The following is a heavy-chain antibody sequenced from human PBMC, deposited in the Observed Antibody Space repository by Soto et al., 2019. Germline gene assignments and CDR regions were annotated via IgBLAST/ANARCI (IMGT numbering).Heavy chain of an antibody. Sequence: SETLSLTCTVSGGSISSSNYYWGWIRQSPGKGLEWIGTIYYSGIHYYNPSLKSRLTISIDTSKNEFSLKLSSVTPADTAVYYCARRGRYSGTSGGSYYFDYWGQGTLVTVSS. D-gene: IGHD1-26*01. CDR1: GGSISSSNYY. CDR2: IYYSGIH. J-gene: IGHJ4*02. V-gene: IGHV4-39*01. CDR3: ARRGRYSGTSGGSYYFDY.